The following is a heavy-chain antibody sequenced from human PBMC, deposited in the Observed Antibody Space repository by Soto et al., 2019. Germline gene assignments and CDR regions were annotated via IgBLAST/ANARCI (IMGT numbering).Heavy chain of an antibody. J-gene: IGHJ6*02. D-gene: IGHD4-17*01. CDR3: ARPTDYHYGMQV. Sequence: PGESLKISCXGSGYNFHTYWIAWVRQMPGKGLEWMGFIYPHDSDTRYSPSFRGQVTISADKSINTAYLQWTSLKASDNAIYFCARPTDYHYGMQVWGQGTTVTVS. CDR1: GYNFHTYW. CDR2: IYPHDSDT. V-gene: IGHV5-51*01.